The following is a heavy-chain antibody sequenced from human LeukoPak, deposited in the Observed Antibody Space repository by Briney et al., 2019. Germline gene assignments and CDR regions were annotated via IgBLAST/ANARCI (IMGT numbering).Heavy chain of an antibody. CDR3: ARKSFHSSSYDF. Sequence: SETLSLTCAVYGGSFSGYYWSWIRQPPGKGLEWIWYIYYSGSTKYNPSLKSRGTTSAHTSKNQFPLKLMSVTAAYTAVYYCARKSFHSSSYDFWGQGTLVTVSS. CDR2: IYYSGST. V-gene: IGHV4-59*01. D-gene: IGHD6-13*01. CDR1: GGSFSGYY. J-gene: IGHJ4*02.